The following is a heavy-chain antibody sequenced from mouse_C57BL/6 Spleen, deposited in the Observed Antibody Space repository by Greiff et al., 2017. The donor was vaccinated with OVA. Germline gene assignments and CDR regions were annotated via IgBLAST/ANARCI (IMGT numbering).Heavy chain of an antibody. CDR2: IDPSDSET. D-gene: IGHD3-1*01. CDR3: ARSGTPATYFDD. CDR1: GYTFTSYW. V-gene: IGHV1-52*01. Sequence: QVQLQQPGAELVRPGSSVKLSCKASGYTFTSYWMHWVKQRPIQGLEWIGNIDPSDSETHYNQKFKDKATLTVDKSSSTAYMQLSSLTSEDSAVYYCARSGTPATYFDDWGKGTTLTVSS. J-gene: IGHJ2*01.